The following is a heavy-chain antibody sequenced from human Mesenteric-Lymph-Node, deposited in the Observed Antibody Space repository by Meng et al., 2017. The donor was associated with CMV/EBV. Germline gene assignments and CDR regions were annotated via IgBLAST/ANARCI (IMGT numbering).Heavy chain of an antibody. CDR3: TRDLVAATAPNN. D-gene: IGHD1-26*01. Sequence: GESLKISCAASGFAFSTYAMAWVRQAPGKGLEWVSSISAGSDYIYYADSVKGRFTVSRDNAKNSLYLQMNSLRAEDTALYYCTRDLVAATAPNNWGQGTLVTVSS. CDR1: GFAFSTYA. V-gene: IGHV3-21*01. CDR2: ISAGSDYI. J-gene: IGHJ4*02.